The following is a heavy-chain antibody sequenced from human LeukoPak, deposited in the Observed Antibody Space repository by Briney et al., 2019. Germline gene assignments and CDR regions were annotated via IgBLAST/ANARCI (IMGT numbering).Heavy chain of an antibody. CDR3: ARQTIETTLGRVPDYFDP. CDR1: GVSISSGHYY. D-gene: IGHD1-26*01. Sequence: SETLSLTCTVSGVSISSGHYYWAWIRQPPGKGLECIASVHYSGDTYFDPSFNGRVTLSVDTSKNKFSLRLTSVTAADTAVYYCARQTIETTLGRVPDYFDPWGQGTPVTVSS. J-gene: IGHJ5*02. V-gene: IGHV4-39*07. CDR2: VHYSGDT.